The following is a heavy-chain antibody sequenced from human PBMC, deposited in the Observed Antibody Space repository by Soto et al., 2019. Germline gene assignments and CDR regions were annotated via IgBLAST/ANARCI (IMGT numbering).Heavy chain of an antibody. V-gene: IGHV4-31*03. J-gene: IGHJ6*02. CDR1: GGSISSGGYY. CDR2: IYYSGST. CDR3: ARDSGDGSHYGMDV. Sequence: QVQLQESGPGLVKPSQTLSLTCTVSGGSISSGGYYWSWIRQHPGKGLEWIGYIYYSGSTYYNPSLKSRVTISVDTSKNQFSLKLSSMTAADTAVYYCARDSGDGSHYGMDVWGQGTTVTVSS. D-gene: IGHD5-12*01.